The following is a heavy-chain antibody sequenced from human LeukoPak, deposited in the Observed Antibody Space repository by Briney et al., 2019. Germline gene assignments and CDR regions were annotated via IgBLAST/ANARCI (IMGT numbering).Heavy chain of an antibody. Sequence: ASVKVSCKVSGYTLTELSMHWVRQAPGKGLEWMGGFDPEDGETIYAQKFQGRVTMTEDTSTDTAYMELSSLRSEDTAVYYCATLTIVGATTGAFDIWGQGTMVTVFS. CDR3: ATLTIVGATTGAFDI. J-gene: IGHJ3*02. D-gene: IGHD1-26*01. V-gene: IGHV1-24*01. CDR2: FDPEDGET. CDR1: GYTLTELS.